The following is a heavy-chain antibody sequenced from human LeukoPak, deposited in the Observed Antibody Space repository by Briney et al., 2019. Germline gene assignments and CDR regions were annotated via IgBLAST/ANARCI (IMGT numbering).Heavy chain of an antibody. CDR3: AELGITMIGGV. J-gene: IGHJ6*04. CDR2: ISSRGDYI. V-gene: IGHV3-21*01. D-gene: IGHD3-10*02. CDR1: GFTFNNYN. Sequence: GGSLRLSCAASGFTFNNYNMNWVRQAPGKGLEWVSSISSRGDYIYYADSVKGRFTISRDNSKNSLYLQMNSLRAEDTAVYYCAELGITMIGGVWGKGTTVTISS.